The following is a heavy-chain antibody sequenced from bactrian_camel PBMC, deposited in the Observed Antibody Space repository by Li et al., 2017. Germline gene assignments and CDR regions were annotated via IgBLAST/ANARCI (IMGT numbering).Heavy chain of an antibody. CDR3: TPVLILSDGYCYKADNY. CDR2: IHRDGST. CDR1: GYVDSSVC. Sequence: HVQLVESGGGSVQAGGSLTLSCVASGYVDSSVCMGWFRQAPGKEREGVASIHRDGSTSYADSVEGRFTISKDNAKDTLYLHMNSLEPDDTAIYYCTPVLILSDGYCYKADNYWGQGTQVTVS. J-gene: IGHJ4*01. V-gene: IGHV3S53*01. D-gene: IGHD3*01.